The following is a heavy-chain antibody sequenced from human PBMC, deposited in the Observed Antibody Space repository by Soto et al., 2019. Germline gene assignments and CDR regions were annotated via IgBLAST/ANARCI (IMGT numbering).Heavy chain of an antibody. CDR1: GGSVSSGSYY. CDR3: ARVCRPGAVIVHTLDY. D-gene: IGHD3-16*02. CDR2: IYYSGST. V-gene: IGHV4-61*01. Sequence: QVQLQESGPGLVKPSETLSVTCTVSGGSVSSGSYYWSWIRQPPGKGLEWIGYIYYSGSTNYNPSLKSRVTISVNTAENQFSLKLSPVTAADTAVYYCARVCRPGAVIVHTLDYWGQGTLVTVSS. J-gene: IGHJ4*02.